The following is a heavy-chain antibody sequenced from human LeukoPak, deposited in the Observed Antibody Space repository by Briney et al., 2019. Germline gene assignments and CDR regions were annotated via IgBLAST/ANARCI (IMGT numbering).Heavy chain of an antibody. D-gene: IGHD2-21*01. V-gene: IGHV3-49*04. CDR3: TREGHIHYYYYMGV. CDR2: IRSKAYGGTT. Sequence: GGSLRLSCTASGFTFGDYAMSWVRQAPGKGLEWVGFIRSKAYGGTTEYAASVKGRFTISRDDSKSIAYLQMNSLKTEDTAVYYCTREGHIHYYYYMGVWGKGTTVTISS. CDR1: GFTFGDYA. J-gene: IGHJ6*03.